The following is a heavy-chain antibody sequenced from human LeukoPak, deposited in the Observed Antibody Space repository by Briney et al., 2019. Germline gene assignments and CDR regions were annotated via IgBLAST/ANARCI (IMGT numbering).Heavy chain of an antibody. CDR2: IYYSGST. D-gene: IGHD4-17*01. CDR3: ARGPGDTVTNVRFDY. CDR1: GGSISSYY. V-gene: IGHV4-59*01. J-gene: IGHJ4*02. Sequence: TSETLSLTCTVSGGSISSYYWSWIRQPPGKGLEWIEYIYYSGSTNHNPSLKSRVTISVDTSKNQFSLKLSSVTAADTAVYYCARGPGDTVTNVRFDYWGQGTLVTVSS.